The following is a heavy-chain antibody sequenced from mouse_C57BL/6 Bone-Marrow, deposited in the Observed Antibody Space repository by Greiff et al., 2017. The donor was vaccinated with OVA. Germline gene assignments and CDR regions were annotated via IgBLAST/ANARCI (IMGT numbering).Heavy chain of an antibody. V-gene: IGHV1-81*01. CDR2: IYPRSGNT. CDR1: GYTFTSYG. D-gene: IGHD4-1*01. CDR3: ARELVLAWFAY. J-gene: IGHJ3*01. Sequence: VQVVESGAELARPGASVKLSCKASGYTFTSYGISWVKQRTGQGLEWIGEIYPRSGNTYYNEKFKGKATLTADKSSSTAYMELRSLTSEDSAVYFCARELVLAWFAYWGQGTLVTVSA.